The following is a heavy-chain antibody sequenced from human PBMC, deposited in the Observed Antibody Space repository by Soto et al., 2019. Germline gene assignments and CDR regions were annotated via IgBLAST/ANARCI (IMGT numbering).Heavy chain of an antibody. D-gene: IGHD2-15*01. V-gene: IGHV4-34*01. CDR1: GGSFSGYY. CDR3: ARGNWGYCSGGSCYSHWFDP. J-gene: IGHJ5*02. Sequence: SETLSLTCAVYGGSFSGYYWSWIRQPPGKGLEWIGEINHSGSTNYNPSLKSRVTISVDTSKNQFSLKLSSVTAADTAVYYCARGNWGYCSGGSCYSHWFDPWGQGTLVTVS. CDR2: INHSGST.